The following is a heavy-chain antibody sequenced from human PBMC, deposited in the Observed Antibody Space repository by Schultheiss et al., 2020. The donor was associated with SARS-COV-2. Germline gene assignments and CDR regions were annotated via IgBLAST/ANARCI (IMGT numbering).Heavy chain of an antibody. D-gene: IGHD2-15*01. CDR2: IYYSGST. J-gene: IGHJ5*02. V-gene: IGHV4-38-2*01. CDR3: ARWWRVAATKFDP. Sequence: SETLSLTCAVFGGSFSGHYWGWIRQPPGKGLEWIGSIYYSGSTYYNPSLKSRVTISVDTSKNQFSLKLSSVTAADTAVYYCARWWRVAATKFDPWGQGTLVTVSS. CDR1: GGSFSGHY.